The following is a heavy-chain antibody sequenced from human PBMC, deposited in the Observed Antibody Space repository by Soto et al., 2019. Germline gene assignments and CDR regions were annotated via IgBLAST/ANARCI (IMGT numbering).Heavy chain of an antibody. J-gene: IGHJ3*02. CDR3: VSRDPYGDYAHAFDI. CDR2: IFQSGST. CDR1: GGSISTTRW. V-gene: IGHV4-4*02. Sequence: QVQLQESGPGLVKPSGTLSLTCAVSGGSISTTRWWNWVRQPPGRGLEWIGDIFQSGSTDYNPSLKRRVTMSVDKSKNQLSLRLRSVTAADTAVYYCVSRDPYGDYAHAFDIWGQGAVVTVSS. D-gene: IGHD4-17*01.